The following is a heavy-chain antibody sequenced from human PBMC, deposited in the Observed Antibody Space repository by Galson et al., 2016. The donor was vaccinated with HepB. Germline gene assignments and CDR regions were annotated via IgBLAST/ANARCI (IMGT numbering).Heavy chain of an antibody. CDR3: ARHRYTSSWHIGTPEF. Sequence: SETLSLTCAVSGGYISTSGYYWGWIRQSPGRGLEWIGSIFSTGNTYSNPSLRGRVTISVDTSKNQFSLKLSSVTAADTATFYCARHRYTSSWHIGTPEFWGQGILVTVSS. CDR1: GGYISTSGYY. V-gene: IGHV4-39*01. D-gene: IGHD6-13*01. J-gene: IGHJ4*02. CDR2: IFSTGNT.